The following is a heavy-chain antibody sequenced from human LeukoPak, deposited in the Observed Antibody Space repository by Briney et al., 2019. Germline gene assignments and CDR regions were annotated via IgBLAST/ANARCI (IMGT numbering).Heavy chain of an antibody. CDR2: INPNSGGT. CDR1: GYTFTGYY. Sequence: PVASVRVSCKASGYTFTGYYMHWVRQAPGQGLEWMGWINPNSGGTNYAQKFQGRVTMTRDTSISTAYMELSRLRSDHTAVYYCARGDYYYDSSGYSLYAFDIWGQGTMVTVSS. J-gene: IGHJ3*02. D-gene: IGHD3-22*01. CDR3: ARGDYYYDSSGYSLYAFDI. V-gene: IGHV1-2*02.